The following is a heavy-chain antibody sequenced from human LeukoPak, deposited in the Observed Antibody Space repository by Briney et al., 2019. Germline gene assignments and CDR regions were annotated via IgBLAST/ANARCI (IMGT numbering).Heavy chain of an antibody. J-gene: IGHJ4*02. CDR1: GGSISGYY. D-gene: IGHD6-19*01. CDR3: ARDGCSGWYNY. V-gene: IGHV4-4*07. Sequence: SETLSLTCTVSGGSISGYYWSWIRQPAGKGLEWIGRIHTTGSTNYNPSLKSRVTMSVDTSKNHFSLKLSSVTAADTAVYYCARDGCSGWYNYWGQGTLVTVSS. CDR2: IHTTGST.